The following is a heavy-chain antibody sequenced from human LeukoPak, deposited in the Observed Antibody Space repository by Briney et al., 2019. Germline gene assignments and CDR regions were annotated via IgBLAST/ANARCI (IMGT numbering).Heavy chain of an antibody. J-gene: IGHJ3*02. CDR3: AKGYGSGIWRRDDAFDI. D-gene: IGHD3-10*01. CDR2: ISGSGGST. CDR1: GFTFSSYG. V-gene: IGHV3-23*01. Sequence: PGGSLRLSCAASGFTFSSYGMSWVRQAPGKGLEWVSAISGSGGSTYYADSVKGRFTISRDNSKNTLYLQMNSLRAEDTAVYYCAKGYGSGIWRRDDAFDIWGQGTMVTVSS.